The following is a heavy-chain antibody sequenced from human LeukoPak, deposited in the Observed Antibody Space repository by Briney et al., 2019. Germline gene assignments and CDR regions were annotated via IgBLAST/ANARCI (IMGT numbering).Heavy chain of an antibody. V-gene: IGHV4-59*01. D-gene: IGHD6-19*01. J-gene: IGHJ4*02. Sequence: SETLPLTCTVSGGSISSYYWSWIRQPPGKGLEWIGSIYYSGSTYYNPSLKSRVTISVDTSKNQFSLKLSSVTAADTAVYYCARVFYSSGWPAYDYWGQGTLVTVSS. CDR2: IYYSGST. CDR1: GGSISSYY. CDR3: ARVFYSSGWPAYDY.